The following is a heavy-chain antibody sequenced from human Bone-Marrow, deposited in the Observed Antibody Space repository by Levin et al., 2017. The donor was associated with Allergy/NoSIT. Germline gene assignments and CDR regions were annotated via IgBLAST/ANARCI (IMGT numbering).Heavy chain of an antibody. CDR3: ARDRSSNWWGGSIY. CDR2: INPESGDT. J-gene: IGHJ4*02. D-gene: IGHD2-8*02. CDR1: GYTFTGHY. Sequence: PVASVKVSCKASGYTFTGHYIHWVRQAPGQGLEWMGCINPESGDTNYAQMIQGRATLTRDTSVSTAYMELSSLTSDDTAMYYCARDRSSNWWGGSIYWGQGTLVTVSS. V-gene: IGHV1-2*02.